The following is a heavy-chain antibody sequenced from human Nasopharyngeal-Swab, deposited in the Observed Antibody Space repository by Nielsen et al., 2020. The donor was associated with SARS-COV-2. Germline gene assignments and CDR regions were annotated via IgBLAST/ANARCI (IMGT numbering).Heavy chain of an antibody. Sequence: WIRQPPGKGLEWIGEINHSGSTNYNPSLKSRVTISVDTSKNQFSLKLSSVTAADTAVYYCARTGYSSSWYRGRWWFDPWGQGTLVTVSS. J-gene: IGHJ5*02. V-gene: IGHV4-34*01. CDR2: INHSGST. CDR3: ARTGYSSSWYRGRWWFDP. D-gene: IGHD6-13*01.